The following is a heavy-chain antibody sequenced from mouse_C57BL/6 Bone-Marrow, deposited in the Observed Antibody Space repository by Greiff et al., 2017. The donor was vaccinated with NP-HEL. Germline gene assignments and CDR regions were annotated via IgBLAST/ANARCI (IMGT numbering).Heavy chain of an antibody. CDR3: ATAQATDFDY. CDR2: ISNGGGST. CDR1: GFTFSDYY. J-gene: IGHJ2*01. V-gene: IGHV5-12*01. D-gene: IGHD3-2*02. Sequence: EVKLMESGGGLVQPGGSLKLSCAASGFTFSDYYMYWVRQTPEKRLEWVAYISNGGGSTYYPDTVKGRFTISRDNAKNTLYLQMSRLKSEDTAMYYCATAQATDFDYWGQGTTLTVSS.